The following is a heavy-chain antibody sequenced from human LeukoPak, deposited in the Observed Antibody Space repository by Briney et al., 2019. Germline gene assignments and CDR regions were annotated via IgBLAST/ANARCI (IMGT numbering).Heavy chain of an antibody. V-gene: IGHV1-69*13. Sequence: SVEVSCKASGGTFSSYAISWVRQAPGQGLEWMGGIIPIFGTANYAQKFQGRVTITADESTSTAYMELSSLRSEDTAVYYCARGGARRRAAATHDAFDIWGQGTMVTVSS. J-gene: IGHJ3*02. CDR2: IIPIFGTA. CDR3: ARGGARRRAAATHDAFDI. CDR1: GGTFSSYA. D-gene: IGHD6-13*01.